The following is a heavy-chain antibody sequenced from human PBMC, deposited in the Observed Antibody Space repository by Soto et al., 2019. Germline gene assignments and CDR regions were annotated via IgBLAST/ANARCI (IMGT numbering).Heavy chain of an antibody. CDR2: IYYSGST. CDR3: ARPAVHRSGFTDY. V-gene: IGHV4-39*01. J-gene: IGHJ4*02. D-gene: IGHD6-19*01. CDR1: GGSISSSSYY. Sequence: QLQLQESGPGLVKPSETLSLTCTVSGGSISSSSYYWGWIRQPPGKGLEWIGSIYYSGSTYYNPSLRGRVPIPVDTSKTQLALKPSSLTVADTPVNYCARPAVHRSGFTDYWGQGTLVTVSS.